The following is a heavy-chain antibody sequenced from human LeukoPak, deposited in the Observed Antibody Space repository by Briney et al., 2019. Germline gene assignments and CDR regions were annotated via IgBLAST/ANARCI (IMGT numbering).Heavy chain of an antibody. CDR3: ARTFRGGSTRRAFDI. CDR2: IYYSGST. CDR1: GGSISSSSYY. Sequence: SETLSLTCTVSGGSISSSSYYWGWIRQPPGKGLEWIGSIYYSGSTYYNPSLKSRVTISVDTSKDQFSLKLSSVTAADTALYYCARTFRGGSTRRAFDIWGQGTMVTVSS. J-gene: IGHJ3*02. V-gene: IGHV4-39*07. D-gene: IGHD1-26*01.